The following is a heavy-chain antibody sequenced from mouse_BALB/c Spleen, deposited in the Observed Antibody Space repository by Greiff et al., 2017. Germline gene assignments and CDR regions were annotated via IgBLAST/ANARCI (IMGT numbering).Heavy chain of an antibody. V-gene: IGHV14-1*02. Sequence: VQLQQSGAELVRPGALVKLSCKASGFNIKDYYMHWVKQRPEQGLEWIGWIDPENGNTIYDPKFQGKASITADTSSNTAYLQLSSLTSEDTAVYYCASGAARATAYWGQGTLVTVSA. J-gene: IGHJ3*01. D-gene: IGHD3-1*01. CDR2: IDPENGNT. CDR1: GFNIKDYY. CDR3: ASGAARATAY.